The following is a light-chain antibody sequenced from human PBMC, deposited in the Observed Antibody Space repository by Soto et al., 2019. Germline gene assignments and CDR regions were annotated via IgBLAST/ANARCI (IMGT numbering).Light chain of an antibody. CDR3: QQYNGYSRT. Sequence: DIQMTQSPSTLSASVGDRVTITCRASQSIGDSLAWYQQKPGKAPYLLISDVSSLERGVPSRFSGSGSGTGFTLTISSMQPDDFATFYCQQYNGYSRTFGQGTKVDIK. V-gene: IGKV1-5*01. CDR2: DVS. J-gene: IGKJ1*01. CDR1: QSIGDS.